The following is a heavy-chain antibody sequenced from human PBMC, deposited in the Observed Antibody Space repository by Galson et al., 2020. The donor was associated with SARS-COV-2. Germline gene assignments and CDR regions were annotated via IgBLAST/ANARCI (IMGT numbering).Heavy chain of an antibody. CDR3: ARAFGGGYYYGMDV. V-gene: IGHV3-30*04. CDR1: GFTFSSYA. J-gene: IGHJ6*02. CDR2: ISYDGSNK. D-gene: IGHD3-10*01. Sequence: GGSLRLSCAASGFTFSSYAMHWVRQAPGKGLEWVAVISYDGSNKYYADSVKGRFTISRDNSKNTLYLQMNSLRAEDTAVYCCARAFGGGYYYGMDVWGQGTTVTVSS.